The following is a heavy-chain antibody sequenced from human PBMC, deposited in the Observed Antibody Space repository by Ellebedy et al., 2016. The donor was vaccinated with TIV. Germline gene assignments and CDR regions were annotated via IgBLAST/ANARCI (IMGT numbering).Heavy chain of an antibody. V-gene: IGHV3-21*01. Sequence: GESLKISCEASGFTFSRYSMNWVRQAPGKGLEWVSAVSSRSDFIYYADSVKGRFTIFRDNAKRSLYLQMDSLRAEDTAVYYCARDPPDARILAGTSEDPDAFDIWGQGTMVTVSS. CDR3: ARDPPDARILAGTSEDPDAFDI. CDR1: GFTFSRYS. J-gene: IGHJ3*02. D-gene: IGHD1-7*01. CDR2: VSSRSDFI.